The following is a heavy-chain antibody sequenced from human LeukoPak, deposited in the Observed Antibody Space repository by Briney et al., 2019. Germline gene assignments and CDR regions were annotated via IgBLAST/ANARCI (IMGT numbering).Heavy chain of an antibody. J-gene: IGHJ4*02. Sequence: GRSLRLSCAASGFTFDDYAMHWVRQAPGKGLEGVSGISWNSGSIGYADSVKGRFTISRNNAKNSLYLQMSSLRAEDTVLYYCAKDMGVGATAAEYWGQGTLVTVSS. CDR3: AKDMGVGATAAEY. D-gene: IGHD1-26*01. CDR2: ISWNSGSI. CDR1: GFTFDDYA. V-gene: IGHV3-9*01.